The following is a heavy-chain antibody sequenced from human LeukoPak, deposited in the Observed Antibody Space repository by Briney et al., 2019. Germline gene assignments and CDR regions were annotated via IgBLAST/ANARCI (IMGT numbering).Heavy chain of an antibody. CDR2: ISYDGSHQ. CDR3: ARARNGTLKY. D-gene: IGHD1-26*01. V-gene: IGHV3-30*01. Sequence: PGRSLRLFCAASGFPFSHYAMHWVREAPGKGLEWVAVISYDGSHQYSADSVKGRLTISRDNSRHTLYLQMNSLRPEDTAVYYCARARNGTLKYWGQGTLVTVSS. CDR1: GFPFSHYA. J-gene: IGHJ4*02.